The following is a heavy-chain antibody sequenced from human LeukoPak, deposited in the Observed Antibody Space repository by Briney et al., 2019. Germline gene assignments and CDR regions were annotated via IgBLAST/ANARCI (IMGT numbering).Heavy chain of an antibody. CDR3: AKDPVEYEGGENWFDP. CDR2: ISGSGGST. J-gene: IGHJ5*02. Sequence: GGSLRLSRAASGFTFSSYAMSWVRQAPGKGLEWVSAISGSGGSTYYADSVKGRFTISRDNSKNTLYLQMNSLRAEDTAVYYCAKDPVEYEGGENWFDPWGQGTLVTVSS. D-gene: IGHD2-8*02. V-gene: IGHV3-23*01. CDR1: GFTFSSYA.